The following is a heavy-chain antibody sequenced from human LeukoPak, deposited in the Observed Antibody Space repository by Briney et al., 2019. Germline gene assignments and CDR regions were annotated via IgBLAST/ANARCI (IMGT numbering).Heavy chain of an antibody. J-gene: IGHJ4*02. D-gene: IGHD2-2*02. Sequence: GGSLRLSCAASGFTFNSYSMNWVRQAPGKGLEWVSYISSDSITIYYADSVKGRFTISRDNAKNSLYLQMNSLRAEDTAVYYCARDGRYCSSTSCYIPLWGQGTLVTVSS. CDR3: ARDGRYCSSTSCYIPL. V-gene: IGHV3-48*01. CDR1: GFTFNSYS. CDR2: ISSDSITI.